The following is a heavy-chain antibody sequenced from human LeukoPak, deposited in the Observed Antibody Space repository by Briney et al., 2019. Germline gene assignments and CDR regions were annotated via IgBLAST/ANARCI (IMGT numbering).Heavy chain of an antibody. Sequence: GGSLRLSCAASGFTFSSYGMNWVRQALGKGLEWVSHISGSGSPIYYAGSVKGRFTISRDNAKNSLYLQMNSLRAEDTAVYYCARVDCTSASCYNAYWGQGTLVTVSS. CDR2: ISGSGSPI. J-gene: IGHJ4*02. V-gene: IGHV3-48*03. CDR1: GFTFSSYG. D-gene: IGHD2-2*02. CDR3: ARVDCTSASCYNAY.